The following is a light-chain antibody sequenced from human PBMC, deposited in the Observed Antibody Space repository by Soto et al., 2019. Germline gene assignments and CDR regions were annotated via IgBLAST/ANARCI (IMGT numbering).Light chain of an antibody. Sequence: EIVMTQSPATLSLSPGERATLSCRASQSVSNNLAWYQQKPGQAPRLLMYGASTRATGIPARFSGSGSGTEFTLTISSLQSADFAVYFCQQYNNWARTFGQGTKVDIK. J-gene: IGKJ1*01. CDR1: QSVSNN. V-gene: IGKV3-15*01. CDR2: GAS. CDR3: QQYNNWART.